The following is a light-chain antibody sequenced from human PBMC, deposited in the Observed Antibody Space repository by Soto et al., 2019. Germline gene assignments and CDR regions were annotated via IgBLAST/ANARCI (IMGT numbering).Light chain of an antibody. CDR2: AAS. V-gene: IGKV1-27*01. CDR3: QKYVGTPWT. CDR1: QGISDY. Sequence: DIQMTQSPSSLSASVGDRVTIACRASQGISDYLAWYQQKRGKVPKLLIHAASTLQSGVPSRFSASGSGTEFSLTISSLQPEDVASDYCQKYVGTPWTCGQAAKVDLK. J-gene: IGKJ1*01.